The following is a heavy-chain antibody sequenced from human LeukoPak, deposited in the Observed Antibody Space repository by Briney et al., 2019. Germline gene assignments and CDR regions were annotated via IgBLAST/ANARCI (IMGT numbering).Heavy chain of an antibody. Sequence: GASVRVSCKASGYTFTSYDFNWVRQAPGQGPEWIGWMNPNSGTTGYAQKFQGRVTMTRDTSISTAYMDLSGLRSEDTAVYYCARGRGPGSTSCHLRCEYFDLWGCGTLVTVSS. V-gene: IGHV1-8*01. D-gene: IGHD2-2*01. CDR3: ARGRGPGSTSCHLRCEYFDL. CDR1: GYTFTSYD. J-gene: IGHJ2*01. CDR2: MNPNSGTT.